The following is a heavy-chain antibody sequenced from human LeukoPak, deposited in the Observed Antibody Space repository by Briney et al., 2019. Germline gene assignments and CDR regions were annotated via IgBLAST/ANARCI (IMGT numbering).Heavy chain of an antibody. D-gene: IGHD2-2*01. Sequence: ASVKVSCKASGYTFTSYGISWVRQAPGQGLEWMGWISAGNGNTKYSQKFQGRVTITRDTSASTAYMELSSLRSEDTAVYYCARGGGYCSSTSCYLFDYWGQGTLVTVSS. CDR1: GYTFTSYG. V-gene: IGHV1-18*01. CDR2: ISAGNGNT. J-gene: IGHJ4*02. CDR3: ARGGGYCSSTSCYLFDY.